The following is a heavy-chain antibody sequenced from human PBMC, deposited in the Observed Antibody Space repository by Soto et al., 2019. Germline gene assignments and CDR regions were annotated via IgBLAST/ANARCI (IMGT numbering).Heavy chain of an antibody. CDR1: GGSFSGYY. CDR3: ARGTLLRYFDWLLGDWFDP. CDR2: INHSGST. V-gene: IGHV4-34*01. D-gene: IGHD3-9*01. Sequence: QVQLQQWGAGLLKPSETLSLTCAVYGGSFSGYYWSWIRQPPGKGLEWLGEINHSGSTNYNPSLKSRVTISVDTPKNQFSLKLSSVTAADTAVYYCARGTLLRYFDWLLGDWFDPWGQGTLVTVSS. J-gene: IGHJ5*02.